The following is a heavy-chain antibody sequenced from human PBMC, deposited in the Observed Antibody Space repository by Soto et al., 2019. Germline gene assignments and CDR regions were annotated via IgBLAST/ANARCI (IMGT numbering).Heavy chain of an antibody. Sequence: SVTLSLTCAVYGGSFSGYYWSWIRQPPGKGLEWIGEINHSGSTNYNPSLKSRVTISVDTSKNQFSLKLSSVTAADTAVYYCARHTPAISISDHWGQGTLVTVSS. V-gene: IGHV4-34*01. CDR3: ARHTPAISISDH. J-gene: IGHJ4*02. CDR2: INHSGST. CDR1: GGSFSGYY. D-gene: IGHD2-15*01.